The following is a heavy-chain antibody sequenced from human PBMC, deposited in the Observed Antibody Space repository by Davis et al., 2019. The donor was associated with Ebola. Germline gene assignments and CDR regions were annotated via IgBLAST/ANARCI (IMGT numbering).Heavy chain of an antibody. CDR1: GYTFIGSY. D-gene: IGHD2-8*01. J-gene: IGHJ2*01. CDR2: INPNSGGT. V-gene: IGHV1-2*02. CDR3: ARGEDCTIGLCRLRYFDL. Sequence: ASVTVSCKVSGYTFIGSYIHWVRQAPGQGLEWMGWINPNSGGTNYAQKFQGRVTMTRDTSISTAYMELSRLRSDDTAVYYCARGEDCTIGLCRLRYFDLWGRGTLVTVSS.